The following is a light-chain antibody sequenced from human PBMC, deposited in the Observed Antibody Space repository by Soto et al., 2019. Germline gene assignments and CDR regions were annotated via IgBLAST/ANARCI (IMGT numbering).Light chain of an antibody. V-gene: IGKV3-20*01. CDR1: QSVTSKY. CDR3: EQYGSSPRP. Sequence: VFKNSPSTLFLPPAGSGSLFFSASQSVTSKYVAWYQQKPGQAPRLLIYGISDRATGIPDRFSSSGSGTDFTLTISRLEPEDCAVYYCEQYGSSPRPVGQGTNV. CDR2: GIS. J-gene: IGKJ1*01.